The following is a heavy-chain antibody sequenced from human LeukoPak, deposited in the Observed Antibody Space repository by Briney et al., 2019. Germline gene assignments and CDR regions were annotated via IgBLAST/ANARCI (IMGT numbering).Heavy chain of an antibody. Sequence: GGSLRLSCAASGFTFSSYAMSWVRQAPGKGLEWVSAISGSGGSTYYADSVKGRFTISRDNSKNTLYLQMDSLRAEDTAVYYCAKRDPYYYDSSGYYGDYWGQGTLVTVSS. CDR3: AKRDPYYYDSSGYYGDY. D-gene: IGHD3-22*01. CDR1: GFTFSSYA. CDR2: ISGSGGST. V-gene: IGHV3-23*01. J-gene: IGHJ4*02.